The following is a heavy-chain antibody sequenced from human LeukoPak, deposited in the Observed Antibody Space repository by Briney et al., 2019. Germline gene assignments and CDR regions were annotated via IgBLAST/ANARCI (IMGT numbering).Heavy chain of an antibody. J-gene: IGHJ4*02. V-gene: IGHV3-23*01. CDR3: AKGPFFYYDASGYNYFDS. CDR1: GFTFSSYG. Sequence: PGGSLRLSCAASGFTFSSYGMSWVRQAPGKGLEWVSAISGSGGSTYYADSVKGRFTISRDNSKNTLYLQMNSLRAEDTAVYYCAKGPFFYYDASGYNYFDSWAREPWSPSPQ. CDR2: ISGSGGST. D-gene: IGHD3-22*01.